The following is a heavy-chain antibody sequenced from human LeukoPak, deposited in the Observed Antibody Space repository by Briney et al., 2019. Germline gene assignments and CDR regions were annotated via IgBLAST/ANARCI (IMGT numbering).Heavy chain of an antibody. J-gene: IGHJ4*02. CDR3: ARGVDYYENSGTIDY. CDR1: GFTFSDYG. V-gene: IGHV3-33*01. CDR2: IWYDGGNK. D-gene: IGHD3-22*01. Sequence: PGGSLRLSCTASGFTFSDYGMHWVRQPPGKGLEWVAIIWYDGGNKTYEDSVKGRFTISRDNSKNTLYLQMNSLRAEDTAVYYCARGVDYYENSGTIDYWGQGTLVTVSS.